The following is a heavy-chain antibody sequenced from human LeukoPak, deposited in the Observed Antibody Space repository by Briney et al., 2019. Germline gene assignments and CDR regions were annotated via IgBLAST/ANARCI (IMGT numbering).Heavy chain of an antibody. Sequence: SETLSLTCTVSGGSISSYYWSLIRQPPGKGLEWIGYIYYSGSTNYNPSLKSRVTISVDTSKNQFSLKLSSVTAADTAVYYCARHGSPTRPFQHWGQGTLVTVSS. J-gene: IGHJ1*01. CDR2: IYYSGST. CDR3: ARHGSPTRPFQH. D-gene: IGHD2-2*03. CDR1: GGSISSYY. V-gene: IGHV4-59*08.